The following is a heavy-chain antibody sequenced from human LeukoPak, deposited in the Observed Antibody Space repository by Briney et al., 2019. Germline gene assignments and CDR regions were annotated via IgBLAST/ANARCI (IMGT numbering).Heavy chain of an antibody. CDR3: ARVLRVSRDWFDP. CDR1: GYTFTGYY. V-gene: IGHV1-2*02. Sequence: ASVKVSCKASGYTFTGYYMHWVRQAPGQGLEWKGWINPNSGGTNYAQKFQGRVTMTRDTSISTAYMELSRLRSDDTAVYYCARVLRVSRDWFDPWGQGTLVTVSS. J-gene: IGHJ5*02. CDR2: INPNSGGT.